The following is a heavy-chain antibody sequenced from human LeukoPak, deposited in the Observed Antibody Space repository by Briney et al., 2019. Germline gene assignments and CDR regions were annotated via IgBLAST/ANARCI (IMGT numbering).Heavy chain of an antibody. CDR2: INHSGST. Sequence: SETLSLTCAVYGGSFSGYYWSWIRQPPGKGLEWIGEINHSGSTNYNPSLKSRVTISVDTSKNQFSLKLSSVTAADTAVYYCARGPGTYYDFWSGYYPELSRQYYFDYWGQGTLVTVSS. CDR3: ARGPGTYYDFWSGYYPELSRQYYFDY. D-gene: IGHD3-3*01. CDR1: GGSFSGYY. V-gene: IGHV4-34*01. J-gene: IGHJ4*02.